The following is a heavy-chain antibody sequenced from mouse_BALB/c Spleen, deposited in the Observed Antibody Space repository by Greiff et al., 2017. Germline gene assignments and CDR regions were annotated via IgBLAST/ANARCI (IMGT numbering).Heavy chain of an antibody. CDR3: ARHYDYDGYYAMDY. Sequence: VNVVESGAELVRPGTSVKVSCKASGYAFTNYLIEWVKQRPGQGLEWIGVINPGSGGTNYNEKFKGKATLTVDKSSSTAYMQLSSLTSEDSAVYYCARHYDYDGYYAMDYWGQGTSVTVSS. CDR2: INPGSGGT. D-gene: IGHD2-4*01. J-gene: IGHJ4*01. V-gene: IGHV1-54*01. CDR1: GYAFTNYL.